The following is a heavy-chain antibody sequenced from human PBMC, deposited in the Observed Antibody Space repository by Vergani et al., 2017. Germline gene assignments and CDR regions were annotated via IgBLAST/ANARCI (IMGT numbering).Heavy chain of an antibody. J-gene: IGHJ6*03. D-gene: IGHD2-2*02. V-gene: IGHV3-23*05. Sequence: EVQLLESGGGLVQPGGSLRVSCAASGFTFSSVAMSWVRQAPGQGLEWVSAIHRGSTTYYADSVKGRFTISRDNSKNMVFLQMNSLRAEDTDVYYGARDQGPASIRLNVGNYMDAWGKGTTVIVSS. CDR3: ARDQGPASIRLNVGNYMDA. CDR2: IHRGSTT. CDR1: GFTFSSVA.